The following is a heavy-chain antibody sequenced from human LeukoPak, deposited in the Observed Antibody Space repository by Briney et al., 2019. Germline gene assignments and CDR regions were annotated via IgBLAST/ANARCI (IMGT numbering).Heavy chain of an antibody. CDR1: GFTSRIHA. CDR2: IGSGDDL. V-gene: IGHV3-23*01. D-gene: IGHD5/OR15-5a*01. Sequence: PGGSLRLSCAASGFTSRIHAMSWVRQAPGKGLEWVSTIGSGDDLHYADSVKGRFTVSRDDPQNTLYLQMNSLRAEDAAIYYCAKDATPGNSVYDHFDYWGQGTLVTVSS. CDR3: AKDATPGNSVYDHFDY. J-gene: IGHJ4*02.